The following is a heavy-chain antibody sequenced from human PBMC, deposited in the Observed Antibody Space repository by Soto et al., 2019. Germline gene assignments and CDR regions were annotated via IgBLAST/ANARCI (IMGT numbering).Heavy chain of an antibody. CDR2: IRSKANSYAT. Sequence: EVQLVESGGGLVQPGGSLKLSCAASGFTFSGSAMHWVRQASGKGLEWVGRIRSKANSYATAYAASVKGRFTISRDDSKNTAYLQMNSLTTEDTAVYYCTRRDYDFWSGSPLVDYWGQGTLVTVSS. CDR3: TRRDYDFWSGSPLVDY. CDR1: GFTFSGSA. J-gene: IGHJ4*02. V-gene: IGHV3-73*01. D-gene: IGHD3-3*01.